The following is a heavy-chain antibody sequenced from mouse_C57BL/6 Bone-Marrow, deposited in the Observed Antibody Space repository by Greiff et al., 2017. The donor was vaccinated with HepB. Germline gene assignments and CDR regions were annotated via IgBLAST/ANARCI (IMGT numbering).Heavy chain of an antibody. CDR3: ARYYYGSSS. D-gene: IGHD1-1*01. CDR2: IYPGDGDT. V-gene: IGHV1-82*01. J-gene: IGHJ2*01. Sequence: LVKPGASVKISCKASGYAFSSSWMNWVKQRPGKGLEWIGRIYPGDGDTNYNGKFKGKATLTADKSSSTAYMQLSSLTSEDSAVYFCARYYYGSSSWGQGTTLTVSS. CDR1: GYAFSSSW.